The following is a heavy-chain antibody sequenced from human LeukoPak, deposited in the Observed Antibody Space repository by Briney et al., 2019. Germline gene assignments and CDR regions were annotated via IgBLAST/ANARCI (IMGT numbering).Heavy chain of an antibody. CDR3: ARGPSGQWDFYWFDP. CDR1: AFSFSSYW. J-gene: IGHJ5*02. D-gene: IGHD1-26*01. CDR2: IKQDGSEK. Sequence: GGSLRLSCAASAFSFSSYWMSWVRQAPGKGLEWVANIKQDGSEKWYVDSVKGRFTISRDNAKNSLYLQMNSLRADDTAVYYCARGPSGQWDFYWFDPWGQGTLVTVSS. V-gene: IGHV3-7*03.